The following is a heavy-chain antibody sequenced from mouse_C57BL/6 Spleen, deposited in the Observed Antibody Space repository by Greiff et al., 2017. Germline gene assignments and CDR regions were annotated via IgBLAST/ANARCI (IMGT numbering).Heavy chain of an antibody. CDR2: ISDGGSYT. CDR1: GFTFSSYA. CDR3: ARDRGYGNYAWFAY. J-gene: IGHJ3*01. V-gene: IGHV5-4*01. D-gene: IGHD2-10*02. Sequence: EVIVEESGGGLVKPGGSLKLSCAASGFTFSSYAMSWVRQTPEKRLEWVATISDGGSYTYYPDNVKGRFTISRVNAKNNLYLQMSHLKSEDTAMYYCARDRGYGNYAWFAYWGQGTLVTVSA.